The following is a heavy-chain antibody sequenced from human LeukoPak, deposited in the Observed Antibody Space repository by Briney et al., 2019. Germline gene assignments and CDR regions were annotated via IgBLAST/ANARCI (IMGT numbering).Heavy chain of an antibody. Sequence: GGSLRLSCAASGFTFSSYSMNWVRQAPGKGLEWVSLISGSGDSTYYADSVKGRFTISRDNSKNTLYLQMNSLGAEDTAVYYCVKDSWRYDYWGQGALVTVSS. CDR1: GFTFSSYS. V-gene: IGHV3-23*01. J-gene: IGHJ4*02. D-gene: IGHD3-9*01. CDR2: ISGSGDST. CDR3: VKDSWRYDY.